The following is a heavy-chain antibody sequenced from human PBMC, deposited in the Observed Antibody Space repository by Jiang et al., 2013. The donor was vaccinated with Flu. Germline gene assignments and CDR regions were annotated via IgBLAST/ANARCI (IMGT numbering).Heavy chain of an antibody. D-gene: IGHD3-22*01. CDR2: IYHSGST. CDR1: GYSISSGYY. V-gene: IGHV4-38-2*01. CDR3: AWTYYYDSSGYYINAFDI. J-gene: IGHJ3*02. Sequence: KPSETLSLTCAVSGYSISSGYYWGWIRQPPGKGLEWIGSIYHSGSTYYNPSLKSRVTISVDTSKNQFSLKLSSVTAADTAVYYCAWTYYYDSSGYYINAFDIWGQGTMVTVSS.